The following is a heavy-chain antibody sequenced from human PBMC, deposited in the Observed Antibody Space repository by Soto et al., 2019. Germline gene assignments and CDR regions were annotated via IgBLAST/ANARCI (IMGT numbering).Heavy chain of an antibody. V-gene: IGHV1-69*01. CDR1: GGTFSSYA. CDR3: ARVPNGYYDSSGYYPDAFDI. Sequence: QVQLVQSGAEVKKPGSSVKVSCKAYGGTFSSYAISWVRQAPGQGLEWMGGIIPIFGTANYAQKFQGRVTITADESTSTAYMELSSLRSEDTAVYYCARVPNGYYDSSGYYPDAFDIWGQGTMVTVSS. J-gene: IGHJ3*02. D-gene: IGHD3-22*01. CDR2: IIPIFGTA.